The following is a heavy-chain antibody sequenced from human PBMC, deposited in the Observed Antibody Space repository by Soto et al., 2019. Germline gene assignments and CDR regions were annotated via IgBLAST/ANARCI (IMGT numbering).Heavy chain of an antibody. CDR1: GGSISSYY. V-gene: IGHV4-59*01. J-gene: IGHJ4*02. CDR3: ARVGVGATLDY. D-gene: IGHD1-26*01. Sequence: SETLSLTCTVSGGSISSYYWSWIRQPPGKGLEWIGYIYYSGSTNYNPSLKSRVTISVDTSKNQFSLKLSSVTAADTAVYYCARVGVGATLDYWGQGTLVTVSS. CDR2: IYYSGST.